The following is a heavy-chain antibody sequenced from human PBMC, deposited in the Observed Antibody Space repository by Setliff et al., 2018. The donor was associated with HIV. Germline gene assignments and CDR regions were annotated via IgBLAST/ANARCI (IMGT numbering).Heavy chain of an antibody. CDR2: IYTSGST. J-gene: IGHJ3*01. V-gene: IGHV4-4*07. CDR1: GGSISSYY. Sequence: PSETLSLTCTVSGGSISSYYWSWIRQPAGKGLEWIGRIYTSGSTNYNPSLKSRVTLSVDTSKHQFSLKLSSVTAADTAVYYCARVQMAYAAFDVWGQGTMVTVSS. D-gene: IGHD4-17*01. CDR3: ARVQMAYAAFDV.